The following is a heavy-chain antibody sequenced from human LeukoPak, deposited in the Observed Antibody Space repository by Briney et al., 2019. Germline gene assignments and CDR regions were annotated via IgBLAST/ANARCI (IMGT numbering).Heavy chain of an antibody. J-gene: IGHJ4*02. D-gene: IGHD4-23*01. Sequence: SVKVSCKASGGTFSSHAISWVRQAPGQGLEWMGGIIPIFGTANYAQKFQGRVTMTRDTSTSTVYMELSSLRSEDTAVYYCARGLGGNSDYWGQGTLVTVSS. CDR2: IIPIFGTA. CDR1: GGTFSSHA. CDR3: ARGLGGNSDY. V-gene: IGHV1-69*05.